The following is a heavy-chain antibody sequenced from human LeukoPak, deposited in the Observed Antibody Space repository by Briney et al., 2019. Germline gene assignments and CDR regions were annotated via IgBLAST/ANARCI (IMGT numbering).Heavy chain of an antibody. V-gene: IGHV3-23*01. J-gene: IGHJ4*02. CDR1: GFTFTSYA. CDR2: ISGSGGST. D-gene: IGHD6-19*01. Sequence: SGGSLRLSCAASGFTFTSYAMSWVRQAPGKGLEWVSAISGSGGSTYYADSVKGRFTISRDNSKNTLYLQMNSLRAEDTAVYYCAKHRVAVSGVAQFDYWGQGTQVTVSS. CDR3: AKHRVAVSGVAQFDY.